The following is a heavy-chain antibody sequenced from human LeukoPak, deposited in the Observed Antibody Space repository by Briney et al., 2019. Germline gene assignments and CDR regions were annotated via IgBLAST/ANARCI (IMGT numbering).Heavy chain of an antibody. V-gene: IGHV1-18*01. J-gene: IGHJ4*02. CDR1: GYTFITYG. CDR2: ISGHQGNT. CDR3: ARSDLAAITAGPFEY. D-gene: IGHD5-12*01. Sequence: ASVTVSFKASGYTFITYGITWVRQARGQGLEWMGWISGHQGNTKYAQNFQGRVTMTIDTSTSTAYMDLRSLRSDDTAIYFCARSDLAAITAGPFEYWGQGTLVAVSS.